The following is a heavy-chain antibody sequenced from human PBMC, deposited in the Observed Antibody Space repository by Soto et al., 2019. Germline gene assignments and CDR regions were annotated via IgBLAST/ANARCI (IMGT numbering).Heavy chain of an antibody. CDR1: GYTFTSYD. J-gene: IGHJ6*02. Sequence: ASVKVSCEASGYTFTSYDINWVRQATGQGLEWMGWMNPNSGNTGYAQKFQGRVTMTRNTSISTAYMELSSLRSEDTAVYYCAGQYYDFWSGYSYYYYGMDVWGQGTTVTVSS. V-gene: IGHV1-8*01. CDR2: MNPNSGNT. CDR3: AGQYYDFWSGYSYYYYGMDV. D-gene: IGHD3-3*01.